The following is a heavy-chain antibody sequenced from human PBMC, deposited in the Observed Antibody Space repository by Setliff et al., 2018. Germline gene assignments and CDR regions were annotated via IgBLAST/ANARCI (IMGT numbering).Heavy chain of an antibody. J-gene: IGHJ3*02. CDR1: GYTLTELS. CDR3: ARAAQASRAKAYYYGSGSYCFDI. V-gene: IGHV1-24*01. CDR2: FDPEDGET. Sequence: GASVKVSCKVSGYTLTELSRHWVRQAPGKGLEWMGGFDPEDGETIYAQKFQGRVTMTEDTSTDTAYMELSSLRSEDTAVYYCARAAQASRAKAYYYGSGSYCFDIWGRGTMVTVSS. D-gene: IGHD3-10*01.